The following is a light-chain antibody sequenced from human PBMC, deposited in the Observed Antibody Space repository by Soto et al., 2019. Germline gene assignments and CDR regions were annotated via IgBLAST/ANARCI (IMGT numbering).Light chain of an antibody. J-gene: IGLJ1*01. CDR2: EVT. Sequence: QSVLTQPASVSGSPGQSITISCTGTSSDLGAYDYVSWYQQHPGEAPTLLIYEVTNRPSGVSNRFSGSKSGNTASLTISGLQAEDEADYYCCTSYEGGGRYVFGTGTKVTVL. V-gene: IGLV2-14*01. CDR1: SSDLGAYDY. CDR3: TSYEGGGRYV.